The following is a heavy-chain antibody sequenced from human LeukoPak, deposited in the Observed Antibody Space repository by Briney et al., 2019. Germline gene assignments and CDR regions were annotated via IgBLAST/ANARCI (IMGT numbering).Heavy chain of an antibody. J-gene: IGHJ5*01. CDR2: ISGSGGST. D-gene: IGHD3-3*01. CDR3: AKSRSYDFWSGYYWFDY. V-gene: IGHV3-23*01. CDR1: GFTFSSYA. Sequence: GGSLRLSCAASGFTFSSYAMSWVRQAPGKGLEWVSAISGSGGSTYYADSVKGRFTISRDNSKNTLYLQMNSQRAEDTAVYYCAKSRSYDFWSGYYWFDYWGQGTLVTVSS.